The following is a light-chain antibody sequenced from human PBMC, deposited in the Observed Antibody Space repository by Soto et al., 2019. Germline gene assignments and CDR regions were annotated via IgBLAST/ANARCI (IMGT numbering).Light chain of an antibody. CDR2: DVT. J-gene: IGLJ1*01. Sequence: QSALTQPASVSGSPGQSITIPCTGTSDDVGLYDYVSWYQQHPGKAPKLIIYDVTNRPSGVSDRFSGSKSGNTASLTISGLQAEDEADFYCGSYTSSSTKVFGSGTKVTVL. V-gene: IGLV2-14*03. CDR1: SDDVGLYDY. CDR3: GSYTSSSTKV.